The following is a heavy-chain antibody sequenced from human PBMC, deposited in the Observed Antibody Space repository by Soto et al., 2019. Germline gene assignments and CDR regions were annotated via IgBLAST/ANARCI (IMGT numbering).Heavy chain of an antibody. CDR3: ARDPGGPHYYYGMDV. J-gene: IGHJ6*02. CDR1: GGTFSSYT. D-gene: IGHD2-15*01. CDR2: IIPILGIA. V-gene: IGHV1-69*08. Sequence: QVQLVQSGAEVKKPGSSVKVSCKASGGTFSSYTISWVRQAPGQGLEWMGRIIPILGIANYAQKFQGRVTITADKSTSTANMELSSLRSKDTAVYYCARDPGGPHYYYGMDVWGQGTTVTVSS.